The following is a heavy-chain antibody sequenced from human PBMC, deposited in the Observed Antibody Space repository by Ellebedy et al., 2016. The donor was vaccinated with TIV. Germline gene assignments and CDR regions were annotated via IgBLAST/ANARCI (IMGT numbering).Heavy chain of an antibody. J-gene: IGHJ4*02. D-gene: IGHD3-22*01. CDR1: GFTFSRYA. Sequence: GGSLRLXXAASGFTFSRYAMHWVRQAPGKGLEWVAAISYDGSYTYYGDSVKGRFTISRDTSKNTLSLEMSSLRAEDTAVYYCARGGYSDINGYARCDYWGQGTLVTVSS. CDR3: ARGGYSDINGYARCDY. CDR2: ISYDGSYT. V-gene: IGHV3-30*04.